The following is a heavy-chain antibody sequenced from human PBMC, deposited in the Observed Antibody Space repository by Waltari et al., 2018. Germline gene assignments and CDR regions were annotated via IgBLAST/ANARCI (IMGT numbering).Heavy chain of an antibody. J-gene: IGHJ3*02. V-gene: IGHV1-69*01. CDR2: GTA. Sequence: GTANYAQKFQGRVTITADESTSTAYMELSSLRSEDTAVYYCARGPDFREMALSCDYCAFDIWGQGTMVTVSS. D-gene: IGHD4-17*01. CDR3: ARGPDFREMALSCDYCAFDI.